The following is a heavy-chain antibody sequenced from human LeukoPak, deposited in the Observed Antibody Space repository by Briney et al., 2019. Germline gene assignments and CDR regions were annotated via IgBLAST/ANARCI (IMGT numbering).Heavy chain of an antibody. CDR2: ISAYNGNT. Sequence: EASVKVSCKASGYTFTSYGISWVRQAPGQGLEWMGWISAYNGNTNYAQKLQGRVTMTTDTSTSTAYMELRSLRSDDTAVYYCARAPIYYDSSGYYYDYWGQGTLVTVSS. D-gene: IGHD3-22*01. J-gene: IGHJ4*02. CDR1: GYTFTSYG. CDR3: ARAPIYYDSSGYYYDY. V-gene: IGHV1-18*01.